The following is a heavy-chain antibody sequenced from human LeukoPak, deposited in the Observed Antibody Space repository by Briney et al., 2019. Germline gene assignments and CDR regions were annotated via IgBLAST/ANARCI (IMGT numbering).Heavy chain of an antibody. CDR1: GFTFDDYA. CDR2: ISWNSSSI. V-gene: IGHV3-9*01. Sequence: GGSLRLSCAASGFTFDDYAMHWVRHAPGKGLEWVSGISWNSSSIAYADSVKGRFTISRDNAKNSLYLQMNSLRAEDTALYYCAKDGYSGSWYGYYFDYWGQGTLVTVSS. J-gene: IGHJ4*02. CDR3: AKDGYSGSWYGYYFDY. D-gene: IGHD6-13*01.